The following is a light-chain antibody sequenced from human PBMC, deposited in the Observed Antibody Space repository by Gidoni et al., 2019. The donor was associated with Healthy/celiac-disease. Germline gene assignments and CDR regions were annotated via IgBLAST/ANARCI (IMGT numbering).Light chain of an antibody. CDR2: QDN. V-gene: IGLV3-1*01. CDR1: KLGDKY. Sequence: SYELTQPPSVSVSPGQTASITCSGEKLGDKYACWYQQTPGQSPVLVIYQDNKRPTGIPERFSGSNSGKTATLTISGTQAMDEADYYCQAWDSTTNYVFGTGTKVTVL. CDR3: QAWDSTTNYV. J-gene: IGLJ1*01.